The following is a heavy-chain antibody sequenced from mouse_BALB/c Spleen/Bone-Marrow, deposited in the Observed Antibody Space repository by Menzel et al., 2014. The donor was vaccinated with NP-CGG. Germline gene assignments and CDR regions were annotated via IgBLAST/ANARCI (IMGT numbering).Heavy chain of an antibody. D-gene: IGHD3-3*01. Sequence: VQLQQSGPELVKPGASVRISCKASGYAFSNSWMNWVKQRPGQGLEWIGWIYPGDGSTKYNEKFKGKATLTADNSSSTAYMQLSSLTSENSAVYFCARRANYWYFDVWGAGTTVTVSS. CDR1: GYAFSNSW. J-gene: IGHJ1*01. CDR3: ARRANYWYFDV. CDR2: IYPGDGST. V-gene: IGHV1-82*01.